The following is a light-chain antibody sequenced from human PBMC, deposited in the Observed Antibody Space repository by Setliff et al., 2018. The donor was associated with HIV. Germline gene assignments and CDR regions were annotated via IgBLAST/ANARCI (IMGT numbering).Light chain of an antibody. V-gene: IGLV1-36*01. CDR1: SSNIGNNP. J-gene: IGLJ2*01. CDR3: GAWDDSLSGPV. Sequence: QSVLTQPPSVSGAPRQRVTISCSGSSSNIGNNPVNWYHQLPEEAPKLLIHYDDMLTSGVSDRFSGSKSGTSASLAISGLLPEDEADYYCGAWDDSLSGPVFGGGTKVTVL. CDR2: YDD.